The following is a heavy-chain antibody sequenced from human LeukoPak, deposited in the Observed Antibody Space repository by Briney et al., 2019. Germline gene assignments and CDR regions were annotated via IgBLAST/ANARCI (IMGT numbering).Heavy chain of an antibody. CDR1: VYTFTDYV. J-gene: IGHJ4*02. D-gene: IGHD2-2*01. Sequence: AAVTVSFQATVYTFTDYVFNWLRPAPAQGLEGMGWISAYNGNSNYVQNLQGRATLPTDRSMRKAYMDLRGLISDQTDIYDFARNGALGWGYCSSTSCSPFDYWGQGTLVTVST. CDR2: ISAYNGNS. CDR3: ARNGALGWGYCSSTSCSPFDY. V-gene: IGHV1-18*01.